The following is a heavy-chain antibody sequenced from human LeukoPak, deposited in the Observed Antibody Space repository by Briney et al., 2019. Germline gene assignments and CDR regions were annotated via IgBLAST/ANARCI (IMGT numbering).Heavy chain of an antibody. CDR1: GLTFSTQA. CDR3: ARGRVLQGGYDFDY. CDR2: ISDSSSGI. D-gene: IGHD3-10*01. Sequence: GGSLRLSCAASGLTFSTQAMSWVRQAPGKGLEWVSSISDSSSGIYYADSVKGRFTISRDNSKNTLYLQMNSLRAEDTAVYYCARGRVLQGGYDFDYWGQGTLVTVSS. V-gene: IGHV3-23*01. J-gene: IGHJ4*02.